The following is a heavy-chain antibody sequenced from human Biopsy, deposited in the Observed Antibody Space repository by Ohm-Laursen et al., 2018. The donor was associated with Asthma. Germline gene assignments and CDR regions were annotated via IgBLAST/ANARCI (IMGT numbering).Heavy chain of an antibody. CDR1: GYPFIGYH. D-gene: IGHD6-13*01. V-gene: IGHV1-2*06. CDR3: ARGQKSAGDRWFDP. Sequence: GASVKVSCKASGYPFIGYHIHWMRQAPGQGLEWMGRINPNSGATNYAQKFQGSVTMTRDTSISTAYMEVSRLRSDDTAVYYCARGQKSAGDRWFDPWGQGTLVTVSS. J-gene: IGHJ5*02. CDR2: INPNSGAT.